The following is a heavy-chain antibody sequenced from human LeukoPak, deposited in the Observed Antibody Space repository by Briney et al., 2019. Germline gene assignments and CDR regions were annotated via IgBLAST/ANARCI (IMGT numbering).Heavy chain of an antibody. Sequence: GRTLRLSCAASGFTFSSYAMLWVPQAPGKGLEWVAVISYDGSNKYYADSVKGRFTISRDNSKNTLYLQMNSLRAEDTAVYYCARGPERTGVGTRYYYDMDVWGQGTTVTVSS. CDR1: GFTFSSYA. CDR3: ARGPERTGVGTRYYYDMDV. J-gene: IGHJ6*02. CDR2: ISYDGSNK. V-gene: IGHV3-30-3*01. D-gene: IGHD2-8*01.